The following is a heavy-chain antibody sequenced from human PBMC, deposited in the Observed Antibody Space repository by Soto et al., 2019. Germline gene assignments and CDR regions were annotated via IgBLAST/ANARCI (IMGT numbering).Heavy chain of an antibody. V-gene: IGHV2-70*04. J-gene: IGHJ4*02. CDR1: GFSLTTSGVR. CDR3: AQEMTLGRGPCVDF. CDR2: IDWDDDK. Sequence: SGPTLVDPTQTLTPTCAFSGFSLTTSGVRVSLLRQSPGKALEWLARIDWDDDKVYSTSLKTRLTISKDSSKNQVVLTMTNVDPMRSAAHYCAQEMTLGRGPCVDFLGQRYLVTVS. D-gene: IGHD3-3*02.